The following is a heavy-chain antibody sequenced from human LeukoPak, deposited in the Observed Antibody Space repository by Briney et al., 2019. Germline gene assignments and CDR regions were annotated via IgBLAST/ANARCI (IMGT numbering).Heavy chain of an antibody. V-gene: IGHV3-7*04. Sequence: GGSLRLSCAASGFTFSSHWMSWVRQAPGKGLEWVACIKQDGSDIYYVDSVKGRFTISRDNAKNSLYPQMNSLRAEDTAVYYCSRGGGYYFDYWGQGTLVTVPS. D-gene: IGHD2-15*01. CDR2: IKQDGSDI. CDR1: GFTFSSHW. CDR3: SRGGGYYFDY. J-gene: IGHJ4*02.